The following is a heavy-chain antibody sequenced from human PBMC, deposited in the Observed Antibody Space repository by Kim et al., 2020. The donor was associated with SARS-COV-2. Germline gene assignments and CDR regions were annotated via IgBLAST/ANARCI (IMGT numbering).Heavy chain of an antibody. J-gene: IGHJ4*02. CDR1: GVSFSNCA. CDR2: IGVGGDGI. V-gene: IGHV3-23*01. CDR3: AKAPERGSIFEQ. Sequence: GGSLRLSCVASGVSFSNCAMSWVRQAPGKGLEWVARIGVGGDGIVYADSVRGRFTISEDNSENTVYLQMNSLRADDTAVYFCAKAPERGSIFEQWGQGTL. D-gene: IGHD3-10*01.